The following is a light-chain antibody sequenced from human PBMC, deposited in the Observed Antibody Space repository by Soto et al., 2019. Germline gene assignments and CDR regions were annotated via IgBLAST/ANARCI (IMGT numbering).Light chain of an antibody. CDR3: QQYGSSPWT. V-gene: IGKV3-20*01. Sequence: EIVLTQSPGTLSLSPGEKATLSCRASQSFSSNYLAWYQQKPGQAPRPLIYGASSRAIGIPDRFSGSGSGTDFTLTISSLEPEDFAVYYCQQYGSSPWTFGQGTKVEIK. CDR2: GAS. J-gene: IGKJ1*01. CDR1: QSFSSNY.